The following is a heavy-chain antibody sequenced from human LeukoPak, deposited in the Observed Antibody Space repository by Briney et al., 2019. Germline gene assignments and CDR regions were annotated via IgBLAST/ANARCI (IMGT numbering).Heavy chain of an antibody. V-gene: IGHV1-24*01. D-gene: IGHD1-1*01. J-gene: IGHJ4*02. CDR3: ASVDGTTGTHLGFDY. CDR1: GYTLTELS. CDR2: FDPEDGET. Sequence: ASVKVSCKVSGYTLTELSMHWVRQAPGKGLEWMGGFDPEDGETIYAQKFQGRVTMTEDTSTDTAYMELSSLRSDDTAVYYCASVDGTTGTHLGFDYWGQGTLVTVSS.